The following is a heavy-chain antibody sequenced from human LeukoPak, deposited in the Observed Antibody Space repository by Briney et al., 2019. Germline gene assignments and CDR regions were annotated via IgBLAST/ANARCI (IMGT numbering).Heavy chain of an antibody. J-gene: IGHJ5*02. V-gene: IGHV1-8*03. CDR2: MNPNSGNT. CDR1: GYTFTSYD. CDR3: ARVPRTIWNWFDP. Sequence: ASVKVSCKACGYTFTSYDSNWVRRATGQGLEWMGWMNPNSGNTGYAQKFQGRVTITRNTSISTAYMELSSLRSEDTAVYYCARVPRTIWNWFDPWGQGTLVTVSS. D-gene: IGHD2/OR15-2a*01.